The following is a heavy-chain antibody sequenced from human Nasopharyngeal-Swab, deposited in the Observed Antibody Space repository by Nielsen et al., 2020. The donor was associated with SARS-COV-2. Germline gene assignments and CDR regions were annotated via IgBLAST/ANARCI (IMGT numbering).Heavy chain of an antibody. V-gene: IGHV3-21*01. D-gene: IGHD1-26*01. J-gene: IGHJ4*02. Sequence: SCKVSGYTLTELSMNWVRQAPGKGLEWVSSISSSSSYIYYADSVKGRFTISRDNAKNSLYLQMNSLRAEDTAVYYCARDWEWELHYWGQGTLVTVSS. CDR2: ISSSSSYI. CDR3: ARDWEWELHY. CDR1: GYTLTELS.